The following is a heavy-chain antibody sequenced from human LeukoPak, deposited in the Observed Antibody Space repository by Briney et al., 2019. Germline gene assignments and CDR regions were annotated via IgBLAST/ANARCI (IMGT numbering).Heavy chain of an antibody. V-gene: IGHV3-30*18. J-gene: IGHJ4*02. Sequence: GGSLRLSCAASGFTFSSYGMHWVRQAPGKGLEWVAVISYDGSNKYYADSVKGRFTISRDNSKNTLYLQMNSLRAEDTAVYYCAKEAPKNYDSSGYYFGPYWGQGTLVTVSS. CDR3: AKEAPKNYDSSGYYFGPY. CDR2: ISYDGSNK. D-gene: IGHD3-22*01. CDR1: GFTFSSYG.